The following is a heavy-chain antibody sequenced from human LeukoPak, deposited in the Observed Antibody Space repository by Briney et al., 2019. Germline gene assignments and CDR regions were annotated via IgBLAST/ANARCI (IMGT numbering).Heavy chain of an antibody. J-gene: IGHJ6*03. Sequence: PSETLSLTCTVSGGSISSYYWSWIRQPPGKGLEWIGYIYYSGTTNYNPSLKSRVTISVDTSKNQFSLKLTSVTAADTAVYYCARGEYSYGFYYYYYMDVWGKGTTVTVSS. D-gene: IGHD5-18*01. CDR2: IYYSGTT. CDR3: ARGEYSYGFYYYYYMDV. V-gene: IGHV4-59*01. CDR1: GGSISSYY.